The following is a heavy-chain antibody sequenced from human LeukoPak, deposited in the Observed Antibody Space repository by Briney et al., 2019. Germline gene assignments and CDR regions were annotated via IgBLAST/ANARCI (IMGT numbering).Heavy chain of an antibody. CDR3: ARSSGVDCSGANCYSSYFDY. D-gene: IGHD2-15*01. Sequence: PSETLSLTCIVSGGSISSYYWSWIRQPPGKGLEWIGYIYYSGSTNYNPSLQSRVTISVDTSKNQFSLQLSSVTAADTAVYYCARSSGVDCSGANCYSSYFDYWGQGTLVTVSS. J-gene: IGHJ4*02. V-gene: IGHV4-59*08. CDR1: GGSISSYY. CDR2: IYYSGST.